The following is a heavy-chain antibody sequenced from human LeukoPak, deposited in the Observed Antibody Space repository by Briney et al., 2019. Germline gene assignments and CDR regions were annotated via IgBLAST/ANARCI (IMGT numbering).Heavy chain of an antibody. CDR3: ARDISGGYYDSSGYFLYPSHFDY. V-gene: IGHV1-2*02. Sequence: ASVTVSCKASGYTFTGYYMHWVRQAPGQGLEWMGWINPNSGGTNYAQKFQGRVTMTRDTSISTAYMELSRLRSDDTAVYYCARDISGGYYDSSGYFLYPSHFDYWGQGTLVTVSS. CDR1: GYTFTGYY. D-gene: IGHD3-22*01. J-gene: IGHJ4*02. CDR2: INPNSGGT.